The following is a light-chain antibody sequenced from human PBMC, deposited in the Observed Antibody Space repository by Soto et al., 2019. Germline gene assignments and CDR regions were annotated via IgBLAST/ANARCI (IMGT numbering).Light chain of an antibody. CDR3: CSSGGSPTYV. Sequence: QSALTQPASLSGSPGQSISISGTGTSSNLNSISWYQQRPGTAPKLIIYEVSKRPSGISRPCSGSKSANTASLTISGLQAVDEADYYCCSSGGSPTYVFGTGTKLTVL. CDR1: SSNLNS. CDR2: EVS. V-gene: IGLV2-23*02. J-gene: IGLJ1*01.